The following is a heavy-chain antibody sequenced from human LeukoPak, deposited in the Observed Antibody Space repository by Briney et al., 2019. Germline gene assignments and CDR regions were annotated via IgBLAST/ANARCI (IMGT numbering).Heavy chain of an antibody. CDR2: IYYSGST. CDR1: GGSISSYY. CDR3: ARTYCSSTSCSAVHRYYYYYMDV. D-gene: IGHD2-2*01. Sequence: PSETLSLTCTVSGGSISSYYWSWIRQPPGKGLEWIGYIYYSGSTNYNPSLKSRVTISVDTSKNQFSLKLSSVTAADTAVYYCARTYCSSTSCSAVHRYYYYYMDVWGKGTTVTVSS. J-gene: IGHJ6*03. V-gene: IGHV4-59*01.